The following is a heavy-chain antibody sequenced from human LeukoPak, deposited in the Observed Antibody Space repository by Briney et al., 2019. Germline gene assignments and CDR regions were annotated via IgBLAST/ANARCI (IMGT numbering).Heavy chain of an antibody. V-gene: IGHV4-61*02. D-gene: IGHD2-15*01. J-gene: IGHJ5*02. CDR2: IHTSGST. CDR3: VRDAAQYCSGGSCYYGKWFDP. Sequence: PSQTLSLTCTVSGDSISRASYYWTWIRQTAGKGLEWIGRIHTSGSTNYNPSLKSRVSISIDTANNQFSLRLSSVTAADTAVYYCVRDAAQYCSGGSCYYGKWFDPWGQGTLVTVSS. CDR1: GDSISRASYY.